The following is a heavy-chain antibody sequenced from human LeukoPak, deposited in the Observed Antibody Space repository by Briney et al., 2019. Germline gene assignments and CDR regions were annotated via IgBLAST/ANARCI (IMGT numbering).Heavy chain of an antibody. D-gene: IGHD5-12*01. Sequence: ASVKVSCKASGYTFTSYAMHWVRQAPGQRLEWMGWINAGNGNTKYSQKFQGRVTITRDTSTSTAYMELRSLRSDDTAVYYCARANIASWFDPWGQGTLVTVSS. CDR1: GYTFTSYA. CDR3: ARANIASWFDP. J-gene: IGHJ5*02. V-gene: IGHV1-3*01. CDR2: INAGNGNT.